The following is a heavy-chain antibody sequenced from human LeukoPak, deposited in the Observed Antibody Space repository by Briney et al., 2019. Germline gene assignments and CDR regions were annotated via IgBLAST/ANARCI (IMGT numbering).Heavy chain of an antibody. J-gene: IGHJ4*02. V-gene: IGHV3-21*01. CDR2: ISSSSSYI. CDR3: ARDLRSSGYYAFDY. CDR1: GFTFSSYS. Sequence: GGSLRLSCAASGFTFSSYSMNWVRQAPGKGLEWVSSISSSSSYIYYADSEKGRFTISRDNAKNSLYLQMNSLRAEDTAVYYCARDLRSSGYYAFDYWGQGTLVTVSS. D-gene: IGHD3-22*01.